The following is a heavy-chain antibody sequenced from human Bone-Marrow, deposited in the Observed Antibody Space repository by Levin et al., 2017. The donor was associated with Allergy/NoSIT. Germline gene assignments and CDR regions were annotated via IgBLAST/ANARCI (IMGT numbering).Heavy chain of an antibody. CDR1: GSSISDYY. J-gene: IGHJ6*03. Sequence: KTSETLSLTCAVSGSSISDYYWGWIRQPPGKGLEWIGSIYHSGGTNYNPSLKSRVTISVDTSKNQFSLKLSSVTAADTAVYYCAREYYLDVWGKGTTVTVSS. CDR2: IYHSGGT. V-gene: IGHV4-38-2*02. CDR3: AREYYLDV.